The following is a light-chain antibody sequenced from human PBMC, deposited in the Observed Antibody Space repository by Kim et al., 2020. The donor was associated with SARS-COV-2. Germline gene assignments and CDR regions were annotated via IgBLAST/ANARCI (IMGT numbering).Light chain of an antibody. Sequence: EIVLTQSPGTLSLSPGERATLSCRASQSVSSSYLAWYQQKPGQAPRLLIYGASSRATGIPDRFSGSGSGTDFTLTISRLEPEDFAVYYCQQYGSAPVYTLGQGTKLE. J-gene: IGKJ2*01. CDR1: QSVSSSY. CDR3: QQYGSAPVYT. V-gene: IGKV3-20*01. CDR2: GAS.